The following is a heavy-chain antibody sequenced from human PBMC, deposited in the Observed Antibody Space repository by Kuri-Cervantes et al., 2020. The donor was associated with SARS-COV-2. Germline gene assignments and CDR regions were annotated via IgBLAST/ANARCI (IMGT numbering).Heavy chain of an antibody. CDR1: GLTFSTFA. CDR3: AKDLYESGGYTCAY. Sequence: GGSLRLSCAASGLTFSTFAMGWVRQAPGKGLEWVSFIDNAASNTYYADFVKGRFTISRDSSTNMVSLQMNSLRGDDTAVYYCAKDLYESGGYTCAYWGQGTRVTVSS. J-gene: IGHJ4*02. V-gene: IGHV3-23*03. D-gene: IGHD3-22*01. CDR2: IDNAASNT.